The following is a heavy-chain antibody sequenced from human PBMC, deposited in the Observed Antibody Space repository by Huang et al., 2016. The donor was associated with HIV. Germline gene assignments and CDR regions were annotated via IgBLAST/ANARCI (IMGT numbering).Heavy chain of an antibody. CDR2: IIAGGGST. CDR1: GNTFTSSH. CDR3: ARVQPPHGRNPLDI. J-gene: IGHJ3*02. V-gene: IGHV1-46*03. Sequence: QVHLVQSGAEVREPGASVKVSCRPSGNTFTSSHVHGVRQAPGKGLEWSGKIIAGGGSTTYAEKFQGRIGMTRDRSTGTIFLELRSLRSEDTAMYYCARVQPPHGRNPLDIWGQGTLITVSS.